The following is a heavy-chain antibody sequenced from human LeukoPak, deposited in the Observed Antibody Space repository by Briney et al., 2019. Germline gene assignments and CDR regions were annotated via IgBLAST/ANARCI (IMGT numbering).Heavy chain of an antibody. J-gene: IGHJ4*02. D-gene: IGHD2-8*01. CDR2: IRYDGSNK. CDR3: AKGEKYCTNGVCRLDY. CDR1: GFTFSSYG. Sequence: PGGSLRLSCAASGFTFSSYGMHWVRQAPGKGLEWVAFIRYDGSNKYYADSVKGRFTISRDNSKNTLYLQMNSLRAEDTAVYYCAKGEKYCTNGVCRLDYWGQGTLVTVSS. V-gene: IGHV3-30*02.